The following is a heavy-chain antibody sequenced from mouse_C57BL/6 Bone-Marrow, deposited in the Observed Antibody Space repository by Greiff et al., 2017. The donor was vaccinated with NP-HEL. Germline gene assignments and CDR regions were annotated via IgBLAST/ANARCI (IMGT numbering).Heavy chain of an antibody. J-gene: IGHJ3*01. CDR2: IYPRDGST. CDR3: ARPFYYDYGRFAY. V-gene: IGHV1-85*01. Sequence: QVQLQQSGPELVKPGASVKLSCKASGYTFISYDINWVKQRPGQGLEWIGWIYPRDGSTKYNEKFKGKATLTVDTSSSTAYMELHSLTSEDSAVYFCARPFYYDYGRFAYWGQGTLVTVSA. D-gene: IGHD2-4*01. CDR1: GYTFISYD.